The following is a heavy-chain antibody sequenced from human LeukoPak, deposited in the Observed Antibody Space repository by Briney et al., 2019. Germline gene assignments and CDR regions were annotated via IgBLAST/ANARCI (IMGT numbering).Heavy chain of an antibody. D-gene: IGHD4-11*01. CDR1: GYAFTSYY. CDR3: ARGTTTVVFDWFDP. V-gene: IGHV1-46*01. J-gene: IGHJ5*02. CDR2: INPSGGST. Sequence: ASVKVSCKASGYAFTSYYMHWVRQAPGQGLEWMGIINPSGGSTSYAQKFQGRVTMTRDPSTSTVYMALSTLRSEDTAVYYCARGTTTVVFDWFDPWGPGTLVTVSS.